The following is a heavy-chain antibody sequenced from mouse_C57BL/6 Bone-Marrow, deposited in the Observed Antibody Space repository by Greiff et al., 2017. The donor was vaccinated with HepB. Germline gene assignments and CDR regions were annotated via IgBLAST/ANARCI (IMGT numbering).Heavy chain of an antibody. CDR1: GFTFSSYA. J-gene: IGHJ2*01. Sequence: EVKLQESGGGLVKPGGSLKLSCAASGFTFSSYAMSWVRPTPEKRLEWVATISDGGSYTYYTDNVKGRFTISRDNAKNTLYLQMSHLKSEDTAMYYCARGGVYDYDPYYFDYWGQGTTLTVSS. CDR3: ARGGVYDYDPYYFDY. CDR2: ISDGGSYT. D-gene: IGHD2-4*01. V-gene: IGHV5-4*03.